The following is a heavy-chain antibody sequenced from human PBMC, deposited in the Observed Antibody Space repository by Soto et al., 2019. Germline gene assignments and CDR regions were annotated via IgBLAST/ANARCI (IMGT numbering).Heavy chain of an antibody. CDR3: ARDRVAVAGTNFYYYYYGMDV. V-gene: IGHV1-69*13. Sequence: ASVKVSCKASGGTSSSNAISWVRQAPGQGLEWMGGITLIFGTANYAQKFQGRVTITADESTTTAYMELSSLRSEDTAVYYCARDRVAVAGTNFYYYYYGMDVWGQGTTVTVSS. J-gene: IGHJ6*02. CDR2: ITLIFGTA. D-gene: IGHD6-19*01. CDR1: GGTSSSNA.